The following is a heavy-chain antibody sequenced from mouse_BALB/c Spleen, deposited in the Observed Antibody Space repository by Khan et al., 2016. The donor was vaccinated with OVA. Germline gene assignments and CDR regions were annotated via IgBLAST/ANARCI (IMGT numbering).Heavy chain of an antibody. D-gene: IGHD1-1*01. CDR1: GYSFTGYF. CDR2: INPHIGET. V-gene: IGHV1-20*02. CDR3: ARKNGSVFDY. Sequence: IQLVQSGPELVKPGASVKISCKASGYSFTGYFMNWVMQSHGKSLEWIGRINPHIGETFYNQKFTGKATLTVDESSSTAHMELRSLASEDSAVYYCARKNGSVFDYWGQGTTLTVSS. J-gene: IGHJ2*01.